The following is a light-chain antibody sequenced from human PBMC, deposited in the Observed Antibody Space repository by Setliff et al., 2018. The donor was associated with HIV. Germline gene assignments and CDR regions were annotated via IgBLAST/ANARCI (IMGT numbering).Light chain of an antibody. J-gene: IGLJ1*01. CDR3: QVWDSDTYHQV. CDR1: NIGRKT. Sequence: SYELTQTPSVSVAPGQTAIINCGGHNIGRKTVHWYQQKPGQAPVVVIYHDTDRPSGIPERFSGSNSGNTATLTIRSVEAGDEADHYCQVWDSDTYHQVFGPGTKVTVL. CDR2: HDT. V-gene: IGLV3-21*04.